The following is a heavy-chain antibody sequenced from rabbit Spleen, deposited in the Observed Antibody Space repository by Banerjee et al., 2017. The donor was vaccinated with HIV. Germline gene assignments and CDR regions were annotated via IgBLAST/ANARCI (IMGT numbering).Heavy chain of an antibody. CDR2: IGAGVSYTT. J-gene: IGHJ4*01. Sequence: QSLEESGGDLVKPGASLTLTCTASGFSFSYSDYMCWVRQPPGKGPEWIACIGAGVSYTTYYATWAKGRFTISKTSSTTVTLQMTSLTAADTATYFCARDLVAVIGWNFNLWGPGTLVTVS. CDR1: GFSFSYSDY. V-gene: IGHV1S40*01. CDR3: ARDLVAVIGWNFNL. D-gene: IGHD1-1*01.